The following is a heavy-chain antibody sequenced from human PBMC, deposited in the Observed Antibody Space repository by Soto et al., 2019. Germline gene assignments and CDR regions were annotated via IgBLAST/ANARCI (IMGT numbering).Heavy chain of an antibody. CDR1: GFTFSSYG. Sequence: QVQLVESGGGVVQPGRSLRLSCAASGFTFSSYGMHWVRQAPGKGLEWVAVISYDGSNKYYADSVNGRFTISRDNSKNTLYLQMNSLRTEDTAVYYCSKDYSSSWPYSFAYWGQGTLGTVSS. CDR3: SKDYSSSWPYSFAY. CDR2: ISYDGSNK. V-gene: IGHV3-30*18. J-gene: IGHJ4*02. D-gene: IGHD6-13*01.